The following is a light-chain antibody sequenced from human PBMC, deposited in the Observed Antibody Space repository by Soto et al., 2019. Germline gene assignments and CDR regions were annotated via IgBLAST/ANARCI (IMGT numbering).Light chain of an antibody. CDR2: SAS. V-gene: IGKV1-17*01. Sequence: DIQMTQSPSSLSASVGHTVTITCRASQDVRSDFGWYQHKAGKPPKRLIYSASRLQGGVPSRFSGSGSGTYFPLTIGSLQHEDSATYYCLQHDSFPYTFGQGTRLEI. CDR3: LQHDSFPYT. J-gene: IGKJ2*01. CDR1: QDVRSD.